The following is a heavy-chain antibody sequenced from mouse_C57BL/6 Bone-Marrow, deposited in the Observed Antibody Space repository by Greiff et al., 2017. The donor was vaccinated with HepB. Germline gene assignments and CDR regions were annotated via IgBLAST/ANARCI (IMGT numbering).Heavy chain of an antibody. D-gene: IGHD2-5*01. CDR3: ARHSNYGAMDY. V-gene: IGHV5-12*01. J-gene: IGHJ4*01. CDR2: ISNGGGST. CDR1: GFTFSDYY. Sequence: EVQLQESGGGLVQPGGSLKLSCAASGFTFSDYYMYWVRQTPEKRLEWVAYISNGGGSTYYPDTVKGRFTISRDNAKNTLYLQMSRLKSEDTAMYYCARHSNYGAMDYWGQGTSVTVSS.